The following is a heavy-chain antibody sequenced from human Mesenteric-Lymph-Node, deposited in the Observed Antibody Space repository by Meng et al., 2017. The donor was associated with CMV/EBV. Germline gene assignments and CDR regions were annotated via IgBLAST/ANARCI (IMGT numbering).Heavy chain of an antibody. J-gene: IGHJ4*02. CDR1: GNTFTSYG. Sequence: KASGNTFTSYGISWVRQAPGQGLEWMGWISAYNGNTNYALNLQGRVTLTTDTSTSTAYMELRSLRPEDTAVYYCARYILVSPQGYIDYWGQGTLVTVSS. CDR3: ARYILVSPQGYIDY. V-gene: IGHV1-18*04. CDR2: ISAYNGNT. D-gene: IGHD2-15*01.